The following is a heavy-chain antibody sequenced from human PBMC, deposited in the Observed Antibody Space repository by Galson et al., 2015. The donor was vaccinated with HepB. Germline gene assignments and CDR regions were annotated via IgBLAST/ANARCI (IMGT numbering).Heavy chain of an antibody. V-gene: IGHV5-10-1*01. CDR2: IAPTDSYT. Sequence: QSGAEVKKPGESLRISCKGSGYSFTSCWINWVRQMPGKGLEWMGTIAPTDSYTKYSPSFQGHVTISVGKSISTAYLQWSSLKASDTAMYYCARHREQWLIQDWYFDLWGRGTLVTVSS. CDR1: GYSFTSCW. D-gene: IGHD6-19*01. CDR3: ARHREQWLIQDWYFDL. J-gene: IGHJ2*01.